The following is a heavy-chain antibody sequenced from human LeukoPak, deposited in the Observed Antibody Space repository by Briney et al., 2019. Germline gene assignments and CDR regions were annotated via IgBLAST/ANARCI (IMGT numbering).Heavy chain of an antibody. J-gene: IGHJ4*02. Sequence: GGSLRLSCVASGFTFSNYAMSWVRRAPGKGLEWVSVISGSGGVISASGGATYYADSVKGRFTISRDTSKNTLYLQMNSLRADDTAVYYCAKAWSSWFFDYWGQGTLVTVSS. CDR2: ISGSGGVISASGGAT. V-gene: IGHV3-23*01. CDR3: AKAWSSWFFDY. D-gene: IGHD6-13*01. CDR1: GFTFSNYA.